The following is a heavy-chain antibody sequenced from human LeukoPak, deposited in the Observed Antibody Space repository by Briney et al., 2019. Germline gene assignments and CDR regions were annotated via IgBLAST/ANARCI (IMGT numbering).Heavy chain of an antibody. J-gene: IGHJ4*02. CDR2: ISYDGSNK. V-gene: IGHV3-30-3*01. D-gene: IGHD3-10*01. CDR3: YRGPSQTGLDY. Sequence: GTSLRLSCAASGFTFRSYAMHWVRQAPGKGLEWVAVISYDGSNKYYADSVKGRFTISRDNSKNTLYLQMNSLRAEDTAVYYCYRGPSQTGLDYWGQGTLVTVSS. CDR1: GFTFRSYA.